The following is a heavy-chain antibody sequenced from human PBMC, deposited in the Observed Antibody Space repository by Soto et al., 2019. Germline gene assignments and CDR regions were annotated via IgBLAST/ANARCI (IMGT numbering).Heavy chain of an antibody. Sequence: PSETLSLTCTVSGGSISSYFWSWIRQPPGKGLEWIGYIYSSEYTDYNPSLKSRVTISVDTSKDQFSLQLNSVTAADTAVYYCARMNYYDTSGYPFDDWGQGTLVTVT. D-gene: IGHD3-22*01. V-gene: IGHV4-59*01. CDR2: IYSSEYT. CDR1: GGSISSYF. CDR3: ARMNYYDTSGYPFDD. J-gene: IGHJ4*02.